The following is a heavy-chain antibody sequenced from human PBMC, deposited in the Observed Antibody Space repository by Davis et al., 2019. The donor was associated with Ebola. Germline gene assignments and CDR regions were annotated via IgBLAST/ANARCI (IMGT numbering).Heavy chain of an antibody. CDR2: IYTSGST. D-gene: IGHD2-2*01. CDR1: GGSISSYY. V-gene: IGHV4-4*07. Sequence: PSETLSLTCTVSGGSISSYYWSWIRQPAGKGLEWIGRIYTSGSTNYNPSLKSRVTMSVDTSKNQFSLKLSSVTAADTPVYYCARVPYCSSTSCLNYYYYMDVWGKGTTVTVSS. J-gene: IGHJ6*03. CDR3: ARVPYCSSTSCLNYYYYMDV.